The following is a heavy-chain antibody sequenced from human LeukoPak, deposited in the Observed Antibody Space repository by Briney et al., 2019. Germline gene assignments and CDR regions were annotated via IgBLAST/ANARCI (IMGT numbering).Heavy chain of an antibody. CDR3: ARGHYAIDY. Sequence: SETLSLTCAVYGVSFSGYYWSWIRQPPGKGLEWIGEINHSGSTNYNPSLKSRVTISVDTSKNQFSLKLSSVTAADTAVYYCARGHYAIDYWGQGTLVTVSS. J-gene: IGHJ4*02. CDR1: GVSFSGYY. V-gene: IGHV4-34*01. D-gene: IGHD4-17*01. CDR2: INHSGST.